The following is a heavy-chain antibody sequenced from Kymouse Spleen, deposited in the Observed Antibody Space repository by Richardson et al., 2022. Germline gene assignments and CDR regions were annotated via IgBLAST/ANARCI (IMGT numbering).Heavy chain of an antibody. D-gene: IGHD6-19*01. Sequence: EVQLVESGGGLVQPGGSLKLSCAASGFTFSGSAMHWVRQASGKGLEWVGRIRSKANSYATAYAASVKGRFTISRDDSKNTAYLQMNSLKTEDTAVYYCTSPYSSGWYYFDYWGQGTLVTVSS. CDR1: GFTFSGSA. V-gene: IGHV3-73*02. CDR2: IRSKANSYAT. J-gene: IGHJ4*02. CDR3: TSPYSSGWYYFDY.